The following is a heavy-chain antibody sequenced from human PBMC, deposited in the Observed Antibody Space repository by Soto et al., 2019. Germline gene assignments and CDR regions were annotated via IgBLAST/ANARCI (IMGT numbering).Heavy chain of an antibody. Sequence: QVQLVQSGAEVKKPGASVKVSCKASGYTFTSYYMHWVRQAPGQGLEWMGIINPSGGSTSYAQKFQRXXTXTXXTSTSTVYMELSSLRSEDTAVYSCARAGGGGDFDYWGQGTLVTVSS. CDR3: ARAGGGGDFDY. D-gene: IGHD2-21*01. J-gene: IGHJ4*02. CDR2: INPSGGST. CDR1: GYTFTSYY. V-gene: IGHV1-46*01.